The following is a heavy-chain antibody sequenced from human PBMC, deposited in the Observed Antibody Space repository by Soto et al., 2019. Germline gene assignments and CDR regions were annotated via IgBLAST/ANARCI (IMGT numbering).Heavy chain of an antibody. CDR2: ISHSGNT. Sequence: SETLSLTCTVPGGSINNYHWNWIRQPPGKGLEWIGFISHSGNTRYSPSLQSRVAMSVDTSKNQLSLKLTSGTVADTALYYCARWGRTETIAVDAFDVWGQGTMVTVSS. V-gene: IGHV4-59*01. CDR3: ARWGRTETIAVDAFDV. CDR1: GGSINNYH. D-gene: IGHD1-1*01. J-gene: IGHJ3*01.